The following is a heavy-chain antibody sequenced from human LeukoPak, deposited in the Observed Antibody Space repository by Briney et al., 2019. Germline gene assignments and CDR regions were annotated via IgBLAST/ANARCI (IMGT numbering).Heavy chain of an antibody. D-gene: IGHD1-26*01. CDR3: ARGGLYSGSYHDY. J-gene: IGHJ4*02. V-gene: IGHV3-21*01. Sequence: GGSLRLSCVASGFTLSSYNMKWVRQAPGKRLEWVSSISWRSSDIEYADSVKGRFTISRDNAKNTLYLQMNSLRAEDTAVYYCARGGLYSGSYHDYWGQGTLVTVSS. CDR1: GFTLSSYN. CDR2: ISWRSSDI.